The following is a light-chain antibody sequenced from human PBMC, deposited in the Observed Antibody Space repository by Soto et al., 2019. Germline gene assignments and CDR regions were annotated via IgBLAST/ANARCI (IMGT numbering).Light chain of an antibody. CDR2: ALN. CDR3: CSYGGTYSV. Sequence: QSVLTQPASVSGSPGQSITISCTGTSKDVGGYKYLSSSQQRTGSAPELLICALNKRPSGVPDRFSGPQSGNKDFMTISRLHAEDEADYYCCSYGGTYSVFGTGTKVTVL. CDR1: SKDVGGYKY. J-gene: IGLJ1*01. V-gene: IGLV2-11*01.